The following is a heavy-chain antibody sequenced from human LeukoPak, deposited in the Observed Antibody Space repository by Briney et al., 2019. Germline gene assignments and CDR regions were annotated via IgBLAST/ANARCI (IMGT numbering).Heavy chain of an antibody. Sequence: GGSLRLSCAASGFTFSLYAIHWVRQAPGKGLEWVAVISYDGSNKYYADSVKGRFTISRDNSKNTLYLQMNSLRAEDTAVYYCAKAIFLVDYYDSSGQGPFDYWGQGTLVTVSS. CDR1: GFTFSLYA. CDR3: AKAIFLVDYYDSSGQGPFDY. V-gene: IGHV3-30*04. D-gene: IGHD3-22*01. J-gene: IGHJ4*02. CDR2: ISYDGSNK.